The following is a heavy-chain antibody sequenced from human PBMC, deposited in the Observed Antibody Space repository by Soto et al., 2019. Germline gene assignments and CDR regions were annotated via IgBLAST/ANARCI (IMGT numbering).Heavy chain of an antibody. CDR3: AGTSSHQWNYMDG. V-gene: IGHV6-1*01. J-gene: IGHJ6*03. CDR2: TYYRSRWYN. Sequence: SQTLSLTCAISGDSVSSNSAAWNWIRLSPSRGLEWLARTYYRSRWYNDYAVSVRSRITVNPDTSKNQLSLQLTSVTPEDTAVYYWAGTSSHQWNYMDGWGKGNTVTVSS. D-gene: IGHD6-19*01. CDR1: GDSVSSNSAA.